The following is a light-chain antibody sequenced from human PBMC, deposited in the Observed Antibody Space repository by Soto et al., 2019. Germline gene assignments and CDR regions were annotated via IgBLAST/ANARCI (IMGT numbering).Light chain of an antibody. CDR3: SSYRRGSTYV. Sequence: QSVLTQPASVSGSPGQSITVSCTGTSSDVGGYNYVSWYQQHPGKAPRLMIYDVTNRPSGVSNRFSGCKSGNTASLTISGLQAEDEADYYCSSYRRGSTYVFGTGTKLTVL. CDR2: DVT. V-gene: IGLV2-14*01. J-gene: IGLJ1*01. CDR1: SSDVGGYNY.